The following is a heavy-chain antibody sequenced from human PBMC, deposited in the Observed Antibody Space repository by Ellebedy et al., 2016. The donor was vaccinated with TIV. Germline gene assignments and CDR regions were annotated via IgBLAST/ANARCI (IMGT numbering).Heavy chain of an antibody. CDR3: ARWAFARCDY. Sequence: GGSLRLSXAASGFTFSNAYMSWVRQAPGKGLGWVGRIKRNADGGTADYGAPVKGRFTISRDDSKDTLYLQMSSLKTEDTAVYYCARWAFARCDYWGQGSLVTVSS. J-gene: IGHJ4*02. V-gene: IGHV3-15*01. D-gene: IGHD4-23*01. CDR1: GFTFSNAY. CDR2: IKRNADGGTA.